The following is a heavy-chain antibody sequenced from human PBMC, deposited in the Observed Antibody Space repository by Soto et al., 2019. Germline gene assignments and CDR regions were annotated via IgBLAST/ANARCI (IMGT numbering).Heavy chain of an antibody. Sequence: GESLKISCNGAGYSFAVYWITWVRRKPGKGLEWMGRIDPSDSQTYYSPSFRGHVTISATKSITTVFLQWSSLRASDTAMYYCARQIYDSDTGPNFQYYFDSWGQGTPVTVSS. J-gene: IGHJ4*02. D-gene: IGHD3-22*01. CDR1: GYSFAVYW. CDR3: ARQIYDSDTGPNFQYYFDS. V-gene: IGHV5-10-1*01. CDR2: IDPSDSQT.